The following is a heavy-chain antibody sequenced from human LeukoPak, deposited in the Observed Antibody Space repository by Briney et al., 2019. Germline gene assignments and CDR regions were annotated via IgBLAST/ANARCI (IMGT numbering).Heavy chain of an antibody. CDR2: IYYSGST. CDR3: ARDTLLDAFDI. Sequence: SETLSLTCTVSGGSISSYYWSWIWQPPGKGLEWIGYIYYSGSTNYNPSLKSRVTISVDTSKNQFSLKLCSVTAADTAVYYCARDTLLDAFDIWGQGTMVTVSS. J-gene: IGHJ3*02. V-gene: IGHV4-59*01. CDR1: GGSISSYY.